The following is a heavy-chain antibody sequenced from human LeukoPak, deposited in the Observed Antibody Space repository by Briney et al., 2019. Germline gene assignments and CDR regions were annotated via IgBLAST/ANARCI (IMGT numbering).Heavy chain of an antibody. CDR3: AKSDCSSTSCYPNYYYYMDA. CDR1: GFTFSSYA. CDR2: ISGSGGST. D-gene: IGHD2-2*01. V-gene: IGHV3-23*01. J-gene: IGHJ6*03. Sequence: GGSLRLSCAASGFTFSSYAMSWVRQAPGKGLEWVSAISGSGGSTYYADSVKGRFTISRDNSKNTLYLQMNSLRAEDTAVYYCAKSDCSSTSCYPNYYYYMDAWGKGTTVTVSS.